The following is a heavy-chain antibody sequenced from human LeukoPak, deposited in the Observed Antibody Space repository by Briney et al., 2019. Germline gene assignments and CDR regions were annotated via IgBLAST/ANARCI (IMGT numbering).Heavy chain of an antibody. Sequence: PGGSLRLSCAASGFALSSHWMTWVRQVPGRGPEWVSVVSTNGDVTFYADSVKGRFTISRDNSKNTLFLQMNSLRAEDTAVYYCAKLSLSGRSQSADYWGQGTLVTVSS. CDR3: AKLSLSGRSQSADY. V-gene: IGHV3-23*01. CDR1: GFALSSHW. CDR2: VSTNGDVT. D-gene: IGHD3-10*01. J-gene: IGHJ4*02.